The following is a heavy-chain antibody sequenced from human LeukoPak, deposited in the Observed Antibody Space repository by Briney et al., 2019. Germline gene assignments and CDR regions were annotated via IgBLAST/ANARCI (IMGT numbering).Heavy chain of an antibody. CDR2: IYYSGST. D-gene: IGHD6-13*01. Sequence: SETLSLTCAVFGGSFSSGQYWSWIRQPPGKGLEWIGYIYYSGSTNYNPSLKSRVTISVDTSKNQFSLKLSSVTAADTAVYYCARGSIAAAGTFGYWGQGTLVTVSS. V-gene: IGHV4-61*01. CDR1: GGSFSSGQY. J-gene: IGHJ4*02. CDR3: ARGSIAAAGTFGY.